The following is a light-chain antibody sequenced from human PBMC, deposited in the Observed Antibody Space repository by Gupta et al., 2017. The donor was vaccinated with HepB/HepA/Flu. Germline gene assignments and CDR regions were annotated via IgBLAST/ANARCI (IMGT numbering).Light chain of an antibody. V-gene: IGLV2-14*03. CDR2: DVS. Sequence: QSALTLPASVSGSPGQSITIACTGTSSDVGGYNYVSWYQQHPDKAPKVSIFDVSNRPSGVSNRFSGSKSGNTASLTISGLQAEDEADYYCNSYTSSSTVIFGGGTKLTV. J-gene: IGLJ2*01. CDR1: SSDVGGYNY. CDR3: NSYTSSSTVI.